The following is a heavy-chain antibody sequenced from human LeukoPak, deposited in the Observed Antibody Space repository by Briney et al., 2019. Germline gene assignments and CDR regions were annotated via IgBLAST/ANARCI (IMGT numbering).Heavy chain of an antibody. D-gene: IGHD6-19*01. CDR2: IYYSGST. Sequence: PSETLSLTCTVSGGSISSSSYYWCWIRQPPGKGLEWIGSIYYSGSTYYNPSLKGRVTISVDTSKNQSFLKLSSVTAADTAVYYCASCSSGWTYYFDYWGQGTLVTVSS. J-gene: IGHJ4*02. CDR1: GGSISSSSYY. V-gene: IGHV4-39*07. CDR3: ASCSSGWTYYFDY.